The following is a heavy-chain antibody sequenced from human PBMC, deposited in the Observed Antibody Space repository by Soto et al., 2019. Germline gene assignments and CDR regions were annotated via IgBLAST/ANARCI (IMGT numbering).Heavy chain of an antibody. D-gene: IGHD3-10*01. V-gene: IGHV4-59*01. J-gene: IGHJ6*02. Sequence: SETLSLTCTVSGGSISGYYWSWIRQPPGKGLEWIGYIYYSGSTNYNPSLKSRVTISVDTSKNQFSLKLSSVTAADTAVYYCARGIGGWFGVAYYYGMDVWGQGTTVTVSS. CDR2: IYYSGST. CDR3: ARGIGGWFGVAYYYGMDV. CDR1: GGSISGYY.